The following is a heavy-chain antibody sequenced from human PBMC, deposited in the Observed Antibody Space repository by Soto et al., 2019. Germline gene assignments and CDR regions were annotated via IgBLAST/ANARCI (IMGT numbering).Heavy chain of an antibody. D-gene: IGHD6-13*01. Sequence: EVQLLEAGGGLVQPGGSLRLSCAASGFTFSSYAMSWVSQAPGKGLEWVSAISGSGGSTYYADSGKGRFTISRDNSKNTLYLQMNSLRAEDTAVYYCAKDRYSSRGDDYWGQGTLVTVSS. CDR1: GFTFSSYA. CDR2: ISGSGGST. CDR3: AKDRYSSRGDDY. V-gene: IGHV3-23*01. J-gene: IGHJ4*02.